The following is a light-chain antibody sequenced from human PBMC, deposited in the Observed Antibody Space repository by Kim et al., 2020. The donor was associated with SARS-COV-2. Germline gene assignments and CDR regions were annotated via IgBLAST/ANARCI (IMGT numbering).Light chain of an antibody. CDR1: NIGSKS. CDR3: QVWDSSSDRPYV. V-gene: IGLV3-21*04. J-gene: IGLJ1*01. CDR2: YDS. Sequence: PGETARITCGGENIGSKSVHWYQQRPGQAPVLVIYYDSDRPSGIPERFSGSNSGNTATLSISRVDAGDEADYYCQVWDSSSDRPYVFGTGTKVTVL.